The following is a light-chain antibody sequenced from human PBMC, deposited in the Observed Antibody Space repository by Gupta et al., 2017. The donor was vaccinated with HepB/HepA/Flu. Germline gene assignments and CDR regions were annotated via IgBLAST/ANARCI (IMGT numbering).Light chain of an antibody. CDR2: AAS. J-gene: IGKJ1*01. CDR1: QSISNF. CDR3: QQRNRTPRT. V-gene: IGKV1-39*01. Sequence: DIQMTQSPSSLSAFVGDRVTIACRASQSISNFLNWYQQKPGKAPNLLIYAASRLQSGVPSRFSGSGSGTDFILTISSLQPEDFATYYCQQRNRTPRTFGQGTRVEIK.